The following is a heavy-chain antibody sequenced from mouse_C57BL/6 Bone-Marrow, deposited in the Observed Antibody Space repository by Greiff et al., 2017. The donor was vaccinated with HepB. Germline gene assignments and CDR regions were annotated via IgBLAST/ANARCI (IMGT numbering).Heavy chain of an antibody. V-gene: IGHV1-80*01. CDR2: IYPGDGDT. CDR1: GYAFSGYW. CDR3: ARWGGYSYF. D-gene: IGHD1-1*02. Sequence: QVQLQQSGAELVKPGASVKISCKASGYAFSGYWMNWVKQSPGKGLEWIGQIYPGDGDTNYNGKFKGKATLTADKSSSTAYMQLSSLTSEDSAVYFCARWGGYSYFWGQGTALTVSS. J-gene: IGHJ2*01.